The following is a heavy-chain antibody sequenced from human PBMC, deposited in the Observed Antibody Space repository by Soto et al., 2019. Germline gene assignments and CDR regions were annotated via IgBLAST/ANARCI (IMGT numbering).Heavy chain of an antibody. V-gene: IGHV3-33*01. D-gene: IGHD2-15*01. CDR3: AREEGVVARAFDY. Sequence: QVQLVESGGGVVQPGRSLRLSCAASGFTFNNYGMHWVRQAPGKGLEWVAIIWYDGSNKYYADSVKGRFTISRDNSKNTLYLQMNSLRADDTGVYYCAREEGVVARAFDYWGQGTLVTVSS. CDR2: IWYDGSNK. CDR1: GFTFNNYG. J-gene: IGHJ4*02.